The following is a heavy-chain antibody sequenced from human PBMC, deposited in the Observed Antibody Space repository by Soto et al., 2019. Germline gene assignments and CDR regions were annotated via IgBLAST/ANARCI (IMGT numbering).Heavy chain of an antibody. D-gene: IGHD4-17*01. Sequence: QVQLVESGGGLVRPGGSLRLSCAASGFTFSDYYMSWIRQAPGKGLEWVSYISSSGSTIYYADSVEGRFTISRDNAKNSQYLQMNSLRAEDTAVYYCARSQGHYGERYYYYYMDVWGQGTTVTVSS. V-gene: IGHV3-11*01. J-gene: IGHJ6*03. CDR1: GFTFSDYY. CDR3: ARSQGHYGERYYYYYMDV. CDR2: ISSSGSTI.